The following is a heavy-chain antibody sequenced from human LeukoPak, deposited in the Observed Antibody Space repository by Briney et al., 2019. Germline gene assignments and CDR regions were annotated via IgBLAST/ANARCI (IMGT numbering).Heavy chain of an antibody. CDR1: GFTFRSYN. V-gene: IGHV3-21*01. CDR2: ISSSSSSI. D-gene: IGHD3-10*01. Sequence: GGSLRLSCAASGFTFRSYNFQWVRQAPGKGLEWVSFISSSSSSIYYADSVKGRFTISRDNAKNSLYLQMNSLRAEDTAVYYCARAPFYGSGSSGHYFDYWGQGTLVTVSS. J-gene: IGHJ4*02. CDR3: ARAPFYGSGSSGHYFDY.